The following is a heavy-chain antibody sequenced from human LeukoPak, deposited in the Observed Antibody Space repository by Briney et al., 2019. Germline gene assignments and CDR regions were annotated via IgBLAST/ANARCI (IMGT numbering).Heavy chain of an antibody. V-gene: IGHV5-51*01. CDR1: GYSFTSYW. D-gene: IGHD6-19*01. CDR3: ARRIGSGWYDY. Sequence: GESLKISCKGSGYSFTSYWIGWVRQMPGKGLEWLGIINPGDSDTRYSPPLQGQVTISADKSISTANLQWSSLKASDTAMYYCARRIGSGWYDYWGQGTLVTVSS. J-gene: IGHJ4*02. CDR2: INPGDSDT.